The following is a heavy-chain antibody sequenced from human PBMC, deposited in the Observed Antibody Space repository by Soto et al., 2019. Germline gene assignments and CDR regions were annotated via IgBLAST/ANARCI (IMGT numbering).Heavy chain of an antibody. CDR2: IKQDGSGK. J-gene: IGHJ4*02. CDR1: GFTFSSYW. V-gene: IGHV3-7*01. D-gene: IGHD2-21*02. Sequence: GSLRLSCAASGFTFSSYWMSWVRQAPGKGLEWMANIKQDGSGKNYVDSVKGRFIISRDNAKNSLYLQMDSLRAEDTAVYYCARGAYCGSDCHFYFDYWGQGT. CDR3: ARGAYCGSDCHFYFDY.